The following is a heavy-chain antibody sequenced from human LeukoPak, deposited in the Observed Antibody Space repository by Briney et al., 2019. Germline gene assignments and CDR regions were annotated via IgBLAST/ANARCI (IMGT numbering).Heavy chain of an antibody. CDR1: GFTFDDYA. Sequence: PGRSLRLSCAASGFTFDDYAMHWVRHAPGKGLEWVSGISWNSGSIGYADSVKGRFTISRDNANNLLFLQMNNLRAEDTAVYYCARDVDRRDDPWGQGSLVTVSS. D-gene: IGHD3-9*01. CDR2: ISWNSGSI. V-gene: IGHV3-9*01. J-gene: IGHJ5*02. CDR3: ARDVDRRDDP.